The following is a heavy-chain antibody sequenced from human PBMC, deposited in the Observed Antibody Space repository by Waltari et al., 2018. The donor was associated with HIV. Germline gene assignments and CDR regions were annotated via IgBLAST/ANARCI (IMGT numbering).Heavy chain of an antibody. CDR2: INRDGSNT. CDR3: ARGLSLGDRYRIDYFHY. V-gene: IGHV3-74*01. D-gene: IGHD4-17*01. Sequence: EVQLVESGGGLVQPGGSLRLSCAASGFTFSRYWMHWVRQVPGKGLVWVSRINRDGSNTDYADSVGGRITISRDNAKNTLYLEMNSLRAEDTAVYYCARGLSLGDRYRIDYFHYWGQGALVTVSS. CDR1: GFTFSRYW. J-gene: IGHJ4*02.